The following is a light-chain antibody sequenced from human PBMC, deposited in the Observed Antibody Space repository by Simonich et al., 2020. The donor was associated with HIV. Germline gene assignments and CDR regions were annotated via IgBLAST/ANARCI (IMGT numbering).Light chain of an antibody. CDR3: SSSTSSSTLG. CDR1: SIAVGDYNY. Sequence: QSALTQPASVSGSPGQSITISCTGTSIAVGDYNYVSWYQQHPGKAPKIMIYDVSKRPSGVSNRFSGSKAGNTASLTISGLQAEDEADYYCSSSTSSSTLGFGGGTKVTVL. V-gene: IGLV2-14*01. J-gene: IGLJ3*02. CDR2: DVS.